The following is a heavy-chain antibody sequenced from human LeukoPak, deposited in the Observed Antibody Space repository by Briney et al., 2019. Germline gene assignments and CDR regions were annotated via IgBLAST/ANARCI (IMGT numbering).Heavy chain of an antibody. CDR3: ARGPIAAPDYYFDY. J-gene: IGHJ4*02. CDR2: ISTGTYI. CDR1: GFTFSRFE. Sequence: GGSLRLSCVASGFTFSRFELNWVRQAPGKGLEWVSHISTGTYIAYADSVKGRFTISRDSAKNSLYLQMNSLRAVDTALYFCARGPIAAPDYYFDYWGQGTLATVSS. D-gene: IGHD6-13*01. V-gene: IGHV3-48*03.